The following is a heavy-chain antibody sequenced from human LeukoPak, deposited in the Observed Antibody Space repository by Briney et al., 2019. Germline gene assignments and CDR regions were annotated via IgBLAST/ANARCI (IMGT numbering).Heavy chain of an antibody. J-gene: IGHJ6*02. D-gene: IGHD5-24*01. Sequence: GGSLRLSCAASGLTFSGYSMNWVRQAPGEGLEWVSSISGRGGYIFYADSVKGRFTISRDNAKNSLYLQMNSLRVEDTAVYYCGRDKGDGSYYGMDVWGQGTTVIVSS. CDR1: GLTFSGYS. CDR2: ISGRGGYI. CDR3: GRDKGDGSYYGMDV. V-gene: IGHV3-21*01.